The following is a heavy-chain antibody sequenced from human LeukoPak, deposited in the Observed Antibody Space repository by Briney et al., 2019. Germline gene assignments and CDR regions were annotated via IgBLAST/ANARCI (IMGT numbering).Heavy chain of an antibody. Sequence: SETLSLTCTVSGGSISGSSYYWAWIRQPPGKGLEWIGSGFYSGSAYYDPSLKSRVTISVDTSKNHFSLKLSSVTAADTAVYYCARGQLVPGWFDPWGQGTLVTVSS. CDR1: GGSISGSSYY. CDR3: ARGQLVPGWFDP. J-gene: IGHJ5*02. V-gene: IGHV4-39*07. D-gene: IGHD6-13*01. CDR2: GFYSGSA.